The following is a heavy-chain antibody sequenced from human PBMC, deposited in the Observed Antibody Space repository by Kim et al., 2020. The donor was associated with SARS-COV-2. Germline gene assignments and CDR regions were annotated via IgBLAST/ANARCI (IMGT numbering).Heavy chain of an antibody. CDR2: ISYDGSNN. CDR3: ARDPWSRLRGLIYSYDGMDV. Sequence: GGSLRLSCAASGFTLSTYAMHWVRQTPGKGLEWVAVISYDGSNNYYADSVKGRFTISRDNSKNTLYLQMNSLRPEDTAVYHCARDPWSRLRGLIYSYDGMDVWGQGTTVTVSS. J-gene: IGHJ6*02. V-gene: IGHV3-30-3*01. CDR1: GFTLSTYA. D-gene: IGHD3-10*01.